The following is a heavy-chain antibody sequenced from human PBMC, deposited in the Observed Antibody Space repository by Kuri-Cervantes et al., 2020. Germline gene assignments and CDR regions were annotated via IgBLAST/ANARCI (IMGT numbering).Heavy chain of an antibody. D-gene: IGHD5-18*01. CDR1: GYTFTGNY. CDR3: ARGDMVTPQAAAFDV. Sequence: ASVKISCNASGYTFTGNYMHWVRQAPGQGLEWMGWINPNSGGTNYAQKFQGRVTMTRDTSISTAYMELSRLRSDDTAVYYCARGDMVTPQAAAFDVWGQGTMVTVSS. V-gene: IGHV1-2*02. CDR2: INPNSGGT. J-gene: IGHJ3*01.